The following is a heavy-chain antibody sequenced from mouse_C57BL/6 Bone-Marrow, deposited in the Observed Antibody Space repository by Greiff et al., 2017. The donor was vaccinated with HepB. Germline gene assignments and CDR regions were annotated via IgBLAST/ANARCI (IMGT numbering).Heavy chain of an antibody. Sequence: EVQLVESGGGLVQPGGSLKLSCAASGFTFSDYYMYWVRQTPEKRLEWVAYISNGGGSTYYPDTVKGRFTISRDNAKNTLYLQMSRLKSEDTAMYFCASRGYYGNPYYAMDYWGQVTPVTDSP. CDR3: ASRGYYGNPYYAMDY. CDR1: GFTFSDYY. V-gene: IGHV5-12*01. CDR2: ISNGGGST. J-gene: IGHJ4*01. D-gene: IGHD2-1*01.